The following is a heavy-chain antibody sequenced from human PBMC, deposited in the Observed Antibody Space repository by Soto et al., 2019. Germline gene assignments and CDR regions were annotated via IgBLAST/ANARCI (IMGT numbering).Heavy chain of an antibody. CDR2: ISYDGSNK. CDR3: AKVGLPVAPYYYYGMDV. D-gene: IGHD6-19*01. J-gene: IGHJ6*02. CDR1: GFTFSSYG. Sequence: QVQLVESGGGVVQPGRSLRLSCAASGFTFSSYGMHWVRQAPGKGLEWVAVISYDGSNKYYADSVKGRFTISRDNSKNTLYLQMTSLRAEDTAVYYCAKVGLPVAPYYYYGMDVWGQGTTVTVSS. V-gene: IGHV3-30*18.